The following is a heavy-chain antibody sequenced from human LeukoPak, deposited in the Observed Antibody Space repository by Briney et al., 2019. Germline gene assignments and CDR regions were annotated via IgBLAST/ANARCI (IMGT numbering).Heavy chain of an antibody. J-gene: IGHJ4*02. CDR2: INSGGSNT. CDR3: ATYRQVLLPFES. CDR1: GFTFSSYE. V-gene: IGHV3-74*01. Sequence: PGGSLRLSCAASGFTFSSYEMNWVRQVPGKGLVWVSRINSGGSNTNYADSVRGRFTISRDNSKSTLSLQMNSLRADDTAIYYCATYRQVLLPFESWGQGTLVTVSS. D-gene: IGHD2-8*02.